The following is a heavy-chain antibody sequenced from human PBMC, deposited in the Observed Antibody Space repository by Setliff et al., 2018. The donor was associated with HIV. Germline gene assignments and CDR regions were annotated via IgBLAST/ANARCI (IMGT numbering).Heavy chain of an antibody. J-gene: IGHJ6*03. V-gene: IGHV3-66*02. Sequence: GGSLRLSCAASEFTVSSNYMSWVRQAPGKGLEWVSAIYSGGTTYYADSVKGRFTISRDNSKNTLSLQMNSLRAEDTAVYYCARNRHYYDSSGFGYYYYSMDVWGKGTTVTVSS. CDR3: ARNRHYYDSSGFGYYYYSMDV. D-gene: IGHD3-22*01. CDR2: IYSGGTT. CDR1: EFTVSSNY.